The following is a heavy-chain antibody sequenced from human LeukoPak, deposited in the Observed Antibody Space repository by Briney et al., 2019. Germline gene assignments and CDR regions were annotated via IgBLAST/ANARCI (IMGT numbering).Heavy chain of an antibody. Sequence: SQTLSLTCTVSGASISRGGDYWSWIRQHPGKGLEWIGYIYYSGSTYYNPSLKSRVTISEDTSKNQFSLKLSSVTAADTAVYYCASRIGYSYGIDYWGQGTLVTVSS. CDR2: IYYSGST. V-gene: IGHV4-31*03. J-gene: IGHJ4*02. CDR3: ASRIGYSYGIDY. CDR1: GASISRGGDY. D-gene: IGHD5-18*01.